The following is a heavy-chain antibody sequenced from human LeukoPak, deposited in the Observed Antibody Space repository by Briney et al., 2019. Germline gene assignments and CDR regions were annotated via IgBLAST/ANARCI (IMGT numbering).Heavy chain of an antibody. CDR3: AKDQPPDNWNNRGVFDY. CDR1: GFTFSSYA. CDR2: IRGSGGST. Sequence: HPGGSLRLSCAASGFTFSSYAMSWVRQAPGKGLEWVSAIRGSGGSTYYADSVKGRFTISRDNSKNTLYLQMNSLRAEDTAVYYCAKDQPPDNWNNRGVFDYWGQGTLVTVSS. V-gene: IGHV3-23*01. D-gene: IGHD1/OR15-1a*01. J-gene: IGHJ4*02.